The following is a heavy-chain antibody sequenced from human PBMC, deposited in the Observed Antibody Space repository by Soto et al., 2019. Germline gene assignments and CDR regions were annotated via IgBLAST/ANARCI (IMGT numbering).Heavy chain of an antibody. CDR3: ARGGRPQLWSGDWFDP. J-gene: IGHJ5*02. Sequence: SETLSLTCAVSGGSISSCGYSWSWIRQPPGKGLEWIGYIYHSGSTYYNPSLKSRVTISVDRSKNQFSLKLSSVTAADTAVYYCARGGRPQLWSGDWFDPWGQGTLVTVSS. V-gene: IGHV4-30-2*01. CDR1: GGSISSCGYS. CDR2: IYHSGST. D-gene: IGHD5-18*01.